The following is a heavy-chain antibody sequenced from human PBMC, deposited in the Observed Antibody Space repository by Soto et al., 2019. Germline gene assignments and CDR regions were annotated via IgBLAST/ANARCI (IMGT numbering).Heavy chain of an antibody. CDR3: ARSRGITIFGVLYRTDWFDP. V-gene: IGHV4-39*01. J-gene: IGHJ5*02. Sequence: KPSETLSLTCTVSGGSISSSSYYWGWIRQPPGKGLEWIGSIYYSGSTYYNPSLKSRVTISVDTSKNQFSLKLSSVTAADTAVYYCARSRGITIFGVLYRTDWFDPWGQGTLVTVSS. D-gene: IGHD3-3*01. CDR1: GGSISSSSYY. CDR2: IYYSGST.